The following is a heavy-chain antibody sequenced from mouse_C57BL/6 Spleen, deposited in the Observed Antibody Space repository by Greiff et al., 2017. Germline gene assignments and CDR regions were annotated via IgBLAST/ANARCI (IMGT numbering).Heavy chain of an antibody. CDR3: ATYDTTVVGPSYWYFDV. CDR1: GYTFTDYY. Sequence: EVQLQQSGPELVKPGASVKISCKASGYTFTDYYMNWVKQSHGKSLEWIGDINPNNGGTSYNQQFKGKATLTVDQSSSTAYMELRSLTSEDSAVYYCATYDTTVVGPSYWYFDVWGTGTTVTVSS. CDR2: INPNNGGT. J-gene: IGHJ1*03. D-gene: IGHD1-1*01. V-gene: IGHV1-26*01.